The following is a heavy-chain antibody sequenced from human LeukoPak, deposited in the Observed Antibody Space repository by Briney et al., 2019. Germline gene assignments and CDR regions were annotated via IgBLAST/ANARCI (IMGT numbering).Heavy chain of an antibody. D-gene: IGHD4-17*01. J-gene: IGHJ4*02. Sequence: GRSLRLSYTATGFNSGDYGLSWVRQAPGKGLEWIGFIRRRANDGTTEYAASVEGRFTISRDDSKSIAYLQMNGLQTGDTGLYYCTRADGDYNHRFFDYWGQGTQVIVSS. CDR3: TRADGDYNHRFFDY. CDR2: IRRRANDGTT. V-gene: IGHV3-49*04. CDR1: GFNSGDYG.